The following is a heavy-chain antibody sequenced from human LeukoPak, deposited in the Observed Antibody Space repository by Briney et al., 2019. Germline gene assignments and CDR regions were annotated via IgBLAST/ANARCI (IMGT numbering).Heavy chain of an antibody. CDR1: GFSFRTYS. D-gene: IGHD1/OR15-1a*01. Sequence: GGSLRLSCAASGFSFRTYSIHWVRQAPGKGLEWVSIIYYDGSTYYADSVKGRFTISRDNSKNTLFLQMNSLRAEDTAVYYCANTKQYAFDIWGQGTMVTVSS. V-gene: IGHV3-NL1*01. J-gene: IGHJ3*02. CDR2: IYYDGST. CDR3: ANTKQYAFDI.